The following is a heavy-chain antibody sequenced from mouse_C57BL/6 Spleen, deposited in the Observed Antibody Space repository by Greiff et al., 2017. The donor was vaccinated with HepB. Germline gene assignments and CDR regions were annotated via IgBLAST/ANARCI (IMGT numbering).Heavy chain of an antibody. CDR1: GFNIKDDY. Sequence: EVQLQQSGAELVRPGASVKLSCTASGFNIKDDYMHWVKQRPEQGLEWIGWIDTENGDTEYASKFQGKATITADTSSNTAYLQISSLTSEDTAVYYCTTNWDLYAMDYWGQGTSVTVSS. D-gene: IGHD4-1*01. CDR3: TTNWDLYAMDY. J-gene: IGHJ4*01. V-gene: IGHV14-4*01. CDR2: IDTENGDT.